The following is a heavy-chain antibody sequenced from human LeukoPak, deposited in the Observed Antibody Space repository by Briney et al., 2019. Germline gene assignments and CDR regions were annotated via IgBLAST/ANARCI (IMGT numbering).Heavy chain of an antibody. CDR2: LYYSGST. Sequence: KPSETLCLTCRASGGSLSSYYWNWIRQTPGKGLEWIGDLYYSGSTNSNPSLKSRVTMSVDTSKNQFSLKLRSVTAADTAVYYCARGGSGISNAFDIWGQGTMVTVSS. D-gene: IGHD3-10*01. CDR1: GGSLSSYY. CDR3: ARGGSGISNAFDI. V-gene: IGHV4-59*01. J-gene: IGHJ3*02.